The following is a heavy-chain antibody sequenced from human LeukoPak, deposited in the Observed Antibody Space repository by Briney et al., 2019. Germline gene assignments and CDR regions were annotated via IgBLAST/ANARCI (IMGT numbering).Heavy chain of an antibody. J-gene: IGHJ4*02. D-gene: IGHD3-10*01. CDR1: GFTFSSYA. CDR2: ISYDGSNK. V-gene: IGHV3-30-3*01. CDR3: ARDPGDIWFGEPSYYFDY. Sequence: GRSLRLSCAASGFTFSSYAMHWVRQAPGKGLEWVAVISYDGSNKYYADSVKGRFTISRDNSKNTLYLQMNSLRAEDTAVYYCARDPGDIWFGEPSYYFDYWGQGTLVTVSS.